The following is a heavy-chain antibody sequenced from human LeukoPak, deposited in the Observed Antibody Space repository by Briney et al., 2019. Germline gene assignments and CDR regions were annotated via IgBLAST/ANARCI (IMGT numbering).Heavy chain of an antibody. CDR2: IYYSGST. Sequence: PSETLSLTCTVSGGSISSSSYYWGWIRQPPGKGLEWIGSIYYSGSTYYNPSLKSRVTISVDTSKNQFSLKLSSVTAADTAVYYCARQVRREGFDPWGQGTLVTVSS. CDR3: ARQVRREGFDP. CDR1: GGSISSSSYY. J-gene: IGHJ5*02. V-gene: IGHV4-39*07.